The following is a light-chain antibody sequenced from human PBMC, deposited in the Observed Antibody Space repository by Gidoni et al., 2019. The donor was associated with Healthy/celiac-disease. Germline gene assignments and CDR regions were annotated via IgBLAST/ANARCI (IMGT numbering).Light chain of an antibody. CDR1: QSVSRN. Sequence: PAPLPVSTGKRASRSCRASQSVSRNWAWYQQRPGQGPRILSACRSARATGIPARCSGSGSGTEFTLSISGLQSEDFAVCYCQRCNTWPMTFGQXTRVEIK. CDR3: QRCNTWPMT. CDR2: CRS. V-gene: IGKV3-15*01. J-gene: IGKJ1*01.